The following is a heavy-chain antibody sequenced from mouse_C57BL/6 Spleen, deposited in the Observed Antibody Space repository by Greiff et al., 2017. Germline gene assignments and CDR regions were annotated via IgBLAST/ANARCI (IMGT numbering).Heavy chain of an antibody. J-gene: IGHJ1*03. Sequence: EVKLQESGPELVKPGASVKMSCKASGYTFTDYNMHWVKQSHGKSLEWIGYINPNNGGTSYNQKFKGKATLTVNKSSSTAYMELRSLTSEDSAVYYCARSYYGSSYGYFDVWGTGTTVTVSS. D-gene: IGHD1-1*01. CDR1: GYTFTDYN. CDR3: ARSYYGSSYGYFDV. V-gene: IGHV1-22*01. CDR2: INPNNGGT.